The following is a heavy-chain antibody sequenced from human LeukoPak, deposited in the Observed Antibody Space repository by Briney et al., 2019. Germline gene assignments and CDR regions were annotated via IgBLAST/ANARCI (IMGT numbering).Heavy chain of an antibody. CDR2: ISYDGSNK. CDR1: GFTFSSYA. V-gene: IGHV3-30-3*01. CDR3: ARDVFGDFDY. J-gene: IGHJ4*02. Sequence: GRSLRLSCAASGFTFSSYAMHWVRQAPGKGLEWVAVISYDGSNKYYADSVKGRFTISRDNSKNTLYLQMNSLRAEDTAVFYCARDVFGDFDYWGQGTLVTVSS. D-gene: IGHD2-15*01.